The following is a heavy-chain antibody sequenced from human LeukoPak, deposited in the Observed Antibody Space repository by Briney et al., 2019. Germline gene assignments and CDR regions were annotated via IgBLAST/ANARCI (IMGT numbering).Heavy chain of an antibody. J-gene: IGHJ4*02. CDR1: GGSISSYY. V-gene: IGHV4-4*07. CDR2: IHTSGST. CDR3: AREYYYDSSGYGDYFDY. Sequence: SETLSLTCTVSGGSISSYYWSWIRQPAGKGLEWIGRIHTSGSTNYNPSLKSRVTMSVDTSKNQFSLKLSSVTAADTAVYYCAREYYYDSSGYGDYFDYWGQGTLVTVSS. D-gene: IGHD3-22*01.